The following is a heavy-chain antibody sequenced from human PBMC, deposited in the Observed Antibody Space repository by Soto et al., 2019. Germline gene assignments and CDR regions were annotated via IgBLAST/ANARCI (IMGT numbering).Heavy chain of an antibody. CDR2: ISGSGGST. J-gene: IGHJ6*02. Sequence: PGGSLRLSCAASGFTFSSYAMSWFRQAPGNGLEWVSAISGSGGSTYYADSVKCRFTISRDNSKNTLYQKMNSLKAKDTAVYYSAKDGDTDMVHYYYGLEVWGQGTTVTVSS. D-gene: IGHD5-18*01. V-gene: IGHV3-23*01. CDR3: AKDGDTDMVHYYYGLEV. CDR1: GFTFSSYA.